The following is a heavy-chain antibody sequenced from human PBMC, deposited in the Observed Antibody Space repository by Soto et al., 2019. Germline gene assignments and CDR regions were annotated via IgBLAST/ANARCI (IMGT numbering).Heavy chain of an antibody. Sequence: EVQLVESGGGLVQPGGSLRLSCAASGFTFSLYSMSWVRQAPGKGLEWVSYISRSSTGIHYADSVKGRFTISSDDATNSLHLQMNSLRDGDTAVYYCARAVTWGLDVWGQGTTVSISS. CDR1: GFTFSLYS. V-gene: IGHV3-48*02. CDR2: ISRSSTGI. CDR3: ARAVTWGLDV. D-gene: IGHD3-10*01. J-gene: IGHJ6*02.